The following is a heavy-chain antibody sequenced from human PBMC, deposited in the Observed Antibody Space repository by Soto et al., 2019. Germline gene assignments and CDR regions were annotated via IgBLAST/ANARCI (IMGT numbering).Heavy chain of an antibody. CDR1: WLTSGNPC. Sequence: WVSLRVSWTASWLTSGNPCIHWVLQKPGKRLEWVSRIKSKTDGGTTDYAAPVKGRFTISRDDSKNTLYLQMNSLKTEDTAVYYCTTTPIVLEPAAHYYFCYHGMDVWCQGTTVTVS. D-gene: IGHD2-2*01. V-gene: IGHV3-15*07. CDR3: TTTPIVLEPAAHYYFCYHGMDV. J-gene: IGHJ6*02. CDR2: IKSKTDGGTT.